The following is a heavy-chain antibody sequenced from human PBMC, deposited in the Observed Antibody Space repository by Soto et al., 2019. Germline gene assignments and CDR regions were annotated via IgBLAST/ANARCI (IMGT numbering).Heavy chain of an antibody. Sequence: PGGSLRLSCAASGFTFGSDGMHWVRQAPGKGLEWVALISYDGSKKYYADSVKGRFTISRDNSKDTLFLQMNSLRGEDTAVYYCAKDPLGGTSSWHLLDNWGQGTQVTVSS. CDR2: ISYDGSKK. D-gene: IGHD2-2*01. J-gene: IGHJ4*02. CDR3: AKDPLGGTSSWHLLDN. V-gene: IGHV3-30*18. CDR1: GFTFGSDG.